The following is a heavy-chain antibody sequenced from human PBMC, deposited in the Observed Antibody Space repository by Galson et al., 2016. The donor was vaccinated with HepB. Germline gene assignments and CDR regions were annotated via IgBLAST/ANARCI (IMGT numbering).Heavy chain of an antibody. CDR3: IRDVHSTFAS. Sequence: SLRLSCAASRFPISWSSMHWVHQAPGKGLKYISAIGPNGNGPYYADSVKGRFSISRDNSKDMVFLQMSSLRPEDTGVYYCIRDVHSTFASWGQGTLVTVSS. D-gene: IGHD3-10*02. J-gene: IGHJ5*01. V-gene: IGHV3-64D*09. CDR1: RFPISWSS. CDR2: IGPNGNGP.